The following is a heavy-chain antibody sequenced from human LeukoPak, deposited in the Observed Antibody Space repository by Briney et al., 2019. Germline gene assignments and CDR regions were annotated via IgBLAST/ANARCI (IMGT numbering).Heavy chain of an antibody. J-gene: IGHJ3*02. Sequence: PGGSLRLSCAASGFTFSSYWMSWVRQAPGKGLEWVANIKQDGSEKYYVDSVKGRFTISRDNAKNSLYLQMNSLRAEDTAVYYCARVRIPGVSTGNAFDIWGQGTMVTVSS. D-gene: IGHD1-14*01. CDR1: GFTFSSYW. CDR3: ARVRIPGVSTGNAFDI. CDR2: IKQDGSEK. V-gene: IGHV3-7*01.